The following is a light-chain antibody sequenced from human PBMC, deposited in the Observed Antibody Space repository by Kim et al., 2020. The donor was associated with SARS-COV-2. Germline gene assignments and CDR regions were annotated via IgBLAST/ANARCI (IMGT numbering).Light chain of an antibody. V-gene: IGLV3-1*01. CDR3: QWGDSHNVV. CDR1: MLANKS. Sequence: APQEQPASTSSGGEMLANKSSCWYQKKPGRPPVLVMFHDTKRPAALPGRFSGSSAENTAILTSAGTQIVDEADYCRQWGDSHNVVFGGGTQLTVL. CDR2: HDT. J-gene: IGLJ2*01.